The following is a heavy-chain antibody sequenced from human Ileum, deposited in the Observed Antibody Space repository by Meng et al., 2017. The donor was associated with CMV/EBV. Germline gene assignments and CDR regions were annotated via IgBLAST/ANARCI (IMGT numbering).Heavy chain of an antibody. Sequence: SVKVSCKASGGTFSSSAISWVRQATGQGLEGMGGIIHIFGTANYAQKFQGRVTITTDESMSTAYMELSSLRSEDTAVYYCARPAARPRDTDYYYYGMDVWGQGTTVTVSS. CDR3: ARPAARPRDTDYYYYGMDV. J-gene: IGHJ6*02. V-gene: IGHV1-69*05. CDR1: GGTFSSSA. CDR2: IIHIFGTA. D-gene: IGHD6-6*01.